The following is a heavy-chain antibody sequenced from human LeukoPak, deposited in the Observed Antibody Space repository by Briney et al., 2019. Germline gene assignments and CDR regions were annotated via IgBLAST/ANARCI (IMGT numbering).Heavy chain of an antibody. CDR2: ISSSSTV. D-gene: IGHD6-19*01. Sequence: GGSLRLSCAASGFTFSTYSMNWVRQAPGKGLEGVSYISSSSTVFYADSVKGRFTISRDNAKNSLYLQMNSLRADDTAVYYCARDLRSSGWYYFDYWGQGTLVTVSS. CDR3: ARDLRSSGWYYFDY. CDR1: GFTFSTYS. J-gene: IGHJ4*02. V-gene: IGHV3-48*01.